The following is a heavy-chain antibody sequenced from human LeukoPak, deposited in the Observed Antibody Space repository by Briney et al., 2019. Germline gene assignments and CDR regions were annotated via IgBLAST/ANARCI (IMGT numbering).Heavy chain of an antibody. CDR3: ARSGYCSGGSCYRFDP. CDR1: GGSIRSYY. CDR2: IYYSGST. Sequence: SETLSLTCTVSGGSIRSYYWSWIRQPPGKGLEWIGYIYYSGSTNYNPTLKSRVTISVDTSKNQFSLKLSSVTAADTAVYYCARSGYCSGGSCYRFDPWGQGTLVTVSS. V-gene: IGHV4-59*01. J-gene: IGHJ5*02. D-gene: IGHD2-15*01.